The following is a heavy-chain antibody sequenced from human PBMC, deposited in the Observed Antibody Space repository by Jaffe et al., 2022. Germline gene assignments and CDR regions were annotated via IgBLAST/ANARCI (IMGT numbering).Heavy chain of an antibody. V-gene: IGHV3-49*04. CDR1: GFTFGDYA. CDR3: TRDSPWIYDSSGYLGYFDY. J-gene: IGHJ4*02. Sequence: EVQLVESGGGLVQPGRSLRLSCTASGFTFGDYAMSWVRQAPGKGLEWVGFIRSKAYGGTTEYAASVKGRFTISRDDSKSIAYLQMNSLKTEDTAVYYCTRDSPWIYDSSGYLGYFDYWGQGTLVTVSS. CDR2: IRSKAYGGTT. D-gene: IGHD3-22*01.